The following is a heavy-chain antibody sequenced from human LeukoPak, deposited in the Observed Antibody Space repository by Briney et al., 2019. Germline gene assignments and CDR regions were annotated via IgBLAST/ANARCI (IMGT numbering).Heavy chain of an antibody. CDR3: ARGEGIGDYYYYYMDV. Sequence: ASVKVSCKASGYTFTGYYIHWVQQAPGQGLEWMGWINPNSGGTNYAQKFQGRVTMTRDTSISTAYMELSRLRSDDTAVYYCARGEGIGDYYYYYMDVWGKGTTVTVSS. CDR2: INPNSGGT. V-gene: IGHV1-2*02. J-gene: IGHJ6*03. CDR1: GYTFTGYY. D-gene: IGHD3-10*01.